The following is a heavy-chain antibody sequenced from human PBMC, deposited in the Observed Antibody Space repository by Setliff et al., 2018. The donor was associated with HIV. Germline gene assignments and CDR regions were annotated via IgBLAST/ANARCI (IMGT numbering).Heavy chain of an antibody. CDR2: ISDSGTT. CDR3: ARGTWWFGAFDI. D-gene: IGHD3-10*01. CDR1: GGSLTNYY. Sequence: SETLSLTCAVYGGSLTNYYWSWFRQSPGKGLEWIGEISDSGTTDYNPSLKSRVTISVDTSKNQFSLKLSSVTAADTAVYYCARGTWWFGAFDIWGQGTMVTVSS. V-gene: IGHV4-34*01. J-gene: IGHJ3*02.